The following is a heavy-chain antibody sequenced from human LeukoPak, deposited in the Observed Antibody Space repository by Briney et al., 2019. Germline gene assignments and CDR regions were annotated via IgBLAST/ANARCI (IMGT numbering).Heavy chain of an antibody. V-gene: IGHV1-69*01. CDR1: GGTFSSYA. J-gene: IGHJ6*03. Sequence: SVKVSCKASGGTFSSYAISWVRQAPGQGLGWMGGIIPIFGTANYAQKFQGRVTITADESTSTAYMELSSLRSEDTAVYYCASSSAALSYYYYYMDVWGKGTTVTISS. CDR2: IIPIFGTA. D-gene: IGHD2-15*01. CDR3: ASSSAALSYYYYYMDV.